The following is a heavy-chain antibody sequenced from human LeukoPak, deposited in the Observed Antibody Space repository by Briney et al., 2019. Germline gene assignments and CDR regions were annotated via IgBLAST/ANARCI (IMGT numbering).Heavy chain of an antibody. D-gene: IGHD2-2*01. J-gene: IGHJ5*02. V-gene: IGHV4-31*03. Sequence: SETLSLTCPVSGGSISSSSYYWSWIRQHPGKGLEWIGYIYYSGSTYYNPSLKSRVTISVDTSKNQFSLKLSSETAADTAVYFCAREVCGTTCYVWGGDNWFDPWGQGTLVTVSS. CDR1: GGSISSSSYY. CDR2: IYYSGST. CDR3: AREVCGTTCYVWGGDNWFDP.